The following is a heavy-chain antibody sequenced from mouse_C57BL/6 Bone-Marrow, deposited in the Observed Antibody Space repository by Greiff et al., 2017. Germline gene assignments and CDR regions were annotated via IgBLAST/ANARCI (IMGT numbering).Heavy chain of an antibody. Sequence: QVQLKQPGAELVKPGASVKLSCKASGYTFTSYWMQWVKQRPGQGLEWIGEIDPSDSYTNYNQKFKGKATLTVDTSSSTAYMQLSSLTSEDSAVYYCAREVTTVVPFAYWGQGTLVTVSA. V-gene: IGHV1-50*01. CDR1: GYTFTSYW. J-gene: IGHJ3*01. CDR2: IDPSDSYT. D-gene: IGHD1-1*01. CDR3: AREVTTVVPFAY.